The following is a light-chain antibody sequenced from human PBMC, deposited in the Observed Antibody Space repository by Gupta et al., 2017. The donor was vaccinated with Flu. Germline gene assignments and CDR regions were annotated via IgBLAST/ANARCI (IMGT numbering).Light chain of an antibody. J-gene: IGKJ1*01. Sequence: EIVLTQSPGTLSLSPGERATLPWGQSEFSSSYLAWYQQKPGQAPRLLIYGASSRATGIPDRFSGSGSGTDFTLTISRLEPEDFAVYYCQQYGSSPPETFGQGTKVEIK. V-gene: IGKV3-20*01. CDR2: GAS. CDR3: QQYGSSPPET. CDR1: EFSSSY.